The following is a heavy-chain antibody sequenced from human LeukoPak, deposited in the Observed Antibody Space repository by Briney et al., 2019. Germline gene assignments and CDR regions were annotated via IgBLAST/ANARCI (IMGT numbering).Heavy chain of an antibody. J-gene: IGHJ4*02. D-gene: IGHD5-18*01. CDR2: ISGSGGST. V-gene: IGHV3-23*01. CDR3: ATPSIQLWPRVVFDY. Sequence: GGSLRLSCAASGFTFSSYAMSWVRQAPGKGLEWVSAISGSGGSTYYADSVKGRFTLSRDNSKNTLYLQMNSLRAEDTAVYYCATPSIQLWPRVVFDYWGQGTLVTVSS. CDR1: GFTFSSYA.